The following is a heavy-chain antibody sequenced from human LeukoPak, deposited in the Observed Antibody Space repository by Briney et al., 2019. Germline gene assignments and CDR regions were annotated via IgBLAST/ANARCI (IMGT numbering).Heavy chain of an antibody. D-gene: IGHD1-14*01. J-gene: IGHJ4*02. V-gene: IGHV4-34*01. CDR1: GGSFSGYY. CDR2: INHSGST. CDR3: ARRGTPTRKLSARVLYYFDY. Sequence: SETLSLTCAVYGGSFSGYYWSWIRQPPGKGLEWIGEINHSGSTNYNPSLKSRVTISVDTSENQFSLKLSSVTAADTAVYYCARRGTPTRKLSARVLYYFDYWGQGTLVTVSS.